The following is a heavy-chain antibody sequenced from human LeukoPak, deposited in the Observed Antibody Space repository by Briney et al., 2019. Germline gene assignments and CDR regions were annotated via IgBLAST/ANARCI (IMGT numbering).Heavy chain of an antibody. V-gene: IGHV4-34*01. D-gene: IGHD4/OR15-4a*01. CDR3: ARHFYRKSDYGAIYYFDY. Sequence: SETLSLTCAVYGGSFSGYYWSWIRQPPGKGLEWIGEINHRGSTNYNPSLKSRVTISVDTSKNQFSLKLSSVTAADTAVYYCARHFYRKSDYGAIYYFDYWGQGTLVTVSS. CDR1: GGSFSGYY. CDR2: INHRGST. J-gene: IGHJ4*02.